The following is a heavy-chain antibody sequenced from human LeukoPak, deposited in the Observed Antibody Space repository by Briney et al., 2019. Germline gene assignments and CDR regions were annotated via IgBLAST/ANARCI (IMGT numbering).Heavy chain of an antibody. CDR1: GGSISGYY. CDR2: IYSTGST. J-gene: IGHJ4*02. D-gene: IGHD4-11*01. CDR3: ARVQLAYSYGLFDN. V-gene: IGHV4-59*12. Sequence: SETLSLTCTVSGGSISGYYWSWIRQPPRKGLEWIGYIYSTGSTNYNPSLKSRVTISVDTSKNQFSLRLRSVTAADTAVYYCARVQLAYSYGLFDNWGQGTLVTVSS.